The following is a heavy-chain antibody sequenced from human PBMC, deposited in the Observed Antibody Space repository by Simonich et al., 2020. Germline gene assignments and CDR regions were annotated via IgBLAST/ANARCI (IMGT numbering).Heavy chain of an antibody. D-gene: IGHD6-19*01. CDR3: ARWIAVAGTGAYGMDV. J-gene: IGHJ6*02. V-gene: IGHV3-21*01. CDR1: GFTFSSYS. CDR2: ISSSSSYI. Sequence: EVQLVESGGGLVKPGGSLRLSCAASGFTFSSYSMNWVRQAPGQGLEWVSSISSSSSYIYYADSGNGRFTNARDKAKNSLYLQMNSLRAEDTAVYYCARWIAVAGTGAYGMDVWGQGTTVTVSS.